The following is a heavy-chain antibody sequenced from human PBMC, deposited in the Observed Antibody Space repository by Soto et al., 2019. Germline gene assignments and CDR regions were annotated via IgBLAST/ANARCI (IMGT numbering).Heavy chain of an antibody. V-gene: IGHV4-39*01. J-gene: IGHJ5*02. CDR3: ARRGLGNWFDP. Sequence: SETLSLTCTVSGGSISSSSYYWGWIRQPPGKGLEWIGSIYYSGSTYYNPSLKSRVTISADTSKNQFSLKLSSVTAADTAVYYCARRGLGNWFDPWGQGTLVTVSS. CDR2: IYYSGST. CDR1: GGSISSSSYY. D-gene: IGHD6-19*01.